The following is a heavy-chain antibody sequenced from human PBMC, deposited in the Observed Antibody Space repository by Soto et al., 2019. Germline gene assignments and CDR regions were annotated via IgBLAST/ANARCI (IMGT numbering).Heavy chain of an antibody. CDR3: ARAGATVTAYSDY. CDR1: GYSFTTYG. Sequence: QAQLVQSGAEVKKPGASVKVSCKASGYSFTTYGISWVRQAPGQGLDWMGWISGSSGHTDYVEQLQGRVSMTTDTSTSTAYMELRSLRSDDTAVYYCARAGATVTAYSDYWGQGTLVTVSS. D-gene: IGHD2-21*02. J-gene: IGHJ4*02. V-gene: IGHV1-18*01. CDR2: ISGSSGHT.